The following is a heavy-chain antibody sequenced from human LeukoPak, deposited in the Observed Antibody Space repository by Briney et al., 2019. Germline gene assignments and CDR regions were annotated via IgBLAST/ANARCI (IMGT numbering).Heavy chain of an antibody. CDR3: AKFYDFWSGYLDY. CDR1: GFTFSSYA. V-gene: IGHV3-23*01. CDR2: ISGSGGST. Sequence: GRSLRLSCAASGFTFSSYAMSWVRQAPGKGLEWVSAISGSGGSTYYADSVKGRFTISRDNSKNTLYLQMNSLRAEDTAVYYCAKFYDFWSGYLDYWGQGTLVTVSS. J-gene: IGHJ4*02. D-gene: IGHD3-3*01.